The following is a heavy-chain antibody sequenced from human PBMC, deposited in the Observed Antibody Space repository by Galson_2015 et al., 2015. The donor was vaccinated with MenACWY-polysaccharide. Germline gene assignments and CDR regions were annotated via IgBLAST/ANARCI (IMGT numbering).Heavy chain of an antibody. D-gene: IGHD3-22*01. CDR2: IKSKTDGGTS. V-gene: IGHV3-15*01. Sequence: SLRLSCAASGFTFSNAWMSWVRQAPGKGPEWVGRIKSKTDGGTSDYAAPVKGRFTISRDDSKNTLYLQMNSLKTEDTAVYYCTTDQHPLTMIVVVRWGQGTLVTVSS. J-gene: IGHJ4*02. CDR3: TTDQHPLTMIVVVR. CDR1: GFTFSNAW.